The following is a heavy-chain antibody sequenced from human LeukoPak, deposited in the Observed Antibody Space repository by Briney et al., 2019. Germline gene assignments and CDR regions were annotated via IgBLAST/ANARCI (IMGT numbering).Heavy chain of an antibody. V-gene: IGHV5-51*01. CDR3: ARNPTPDAMVDY. CDR1: CYSFTCYW. CDR2: IYPGDSAT. Sequence: GAFLKICCKGSCYSFTCYWIGWGRQMPGKRVEWMGIIYPGDSATRYSTFFQGEVTISADKCISTAYLQGSSLKASDTAMYYCARNPTPDAMVDYWGQGTLVTVSS. J-gene: IGHJ4*02. D-gene: IGHD2-2*01.